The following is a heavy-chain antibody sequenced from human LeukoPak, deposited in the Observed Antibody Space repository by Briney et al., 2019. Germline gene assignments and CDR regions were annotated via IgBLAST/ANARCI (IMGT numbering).Heavy chain of an antibody. V-gene: IGHV4-39*07. CDR3: ARVGRLRYFDWLLRPLDY. D-gene: IGHD3-9*01. CDR2: IYYSGST. J-gene: IGHJ4*02. CDR1: GGSITSSSYY. Sequence: SETLSLTCTVSGGSITSSSYYWGWIRQPPGKGLGWIGSIYYSGSTHYSPSLKSRVTISVDMSKNQFSLKLSSVTAADTAVYYCARVGRLRYFDWLLRPLDYWGQGTLVTVSS.